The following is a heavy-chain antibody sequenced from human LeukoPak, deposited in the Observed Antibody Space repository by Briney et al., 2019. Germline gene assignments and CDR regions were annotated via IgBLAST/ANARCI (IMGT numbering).Heavy chain of an antibody. CDR3: ARLGSGMTNIDY. CDR2: ISAYTGNT. CDR1: GYTFTSYG. Sequence: GASVKVSCKASGYTFTSYGFSWVRQAPGQGLGWMGWISAYTGNTNYAQKLQGRVTMTTDTSTSTAYMELTNLRSDDTAVYYCARLGSGMTNIDYWGQGTLVTVSS. J-gene: IGHJ4*02. D-gene: IGHD3-10*01. V-gene: IGHV1-18*01.